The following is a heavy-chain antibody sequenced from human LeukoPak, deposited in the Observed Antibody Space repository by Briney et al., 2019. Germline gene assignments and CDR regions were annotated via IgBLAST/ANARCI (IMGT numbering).Heavy chain of an antibody. CDR1: GFTFSSYA. J-gene: IGHJ4*02. CDR3: ARVGSGSYFEDYYFDY. V-gene: IGHV3-30-3*01. Sequence: GGSLRLSCAASGFTFSSYAMHWVRQAPGKGLEWVAVISYDGSNKYYADSVKGRFTISRDNSKNTLYLQMNSLRAEDTAVHYCARVGSGSYFEDYYFDYWGQGTLVTVSS. D-gene: IGHD1-26*01. CDR2: ISYDGSNK.